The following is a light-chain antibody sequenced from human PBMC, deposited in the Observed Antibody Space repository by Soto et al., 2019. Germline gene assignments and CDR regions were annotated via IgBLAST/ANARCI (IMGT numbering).Light chain of an antibody. V-gene: IGKV1D-12*01. J-gene: IGKJ5*01. CDR2: AAS. Sequence: DIPMTQSPSSVSASVGDRVTITCRASQDISSWLAWYQQKPGKAPNLLIYAASSLQSGVPSRFSGSGSGTDFTLTISSLQPEDFATYYCLQANSFPSITFGQGTRLDMK. CDR1: QDISSW. CDR3: LQANSFPSIT.